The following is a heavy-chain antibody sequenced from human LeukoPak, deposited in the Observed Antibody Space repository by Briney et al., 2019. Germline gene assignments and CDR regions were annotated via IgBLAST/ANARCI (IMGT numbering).Heavy chain of an antibody. J-gene: IGHJ6*03. CDR3: AKDRCSNGIGCYYDYMEV. CDR1: AFTFSSYG. D-gene: IGHD2-8*01. CDR2: IQYDRTNE. V-gene: IGHV3-30*02. Sequence: GGSLRLSCAASAFTFSSYGVHWVRQAPGKGLEWVAYIQYDRTNEQYAHSVKGRFRISRDNSNNILYLQMNSLRTEDTAVYYCAKDRCSNGIGCYYDYMEVWGKGTTVTISS.